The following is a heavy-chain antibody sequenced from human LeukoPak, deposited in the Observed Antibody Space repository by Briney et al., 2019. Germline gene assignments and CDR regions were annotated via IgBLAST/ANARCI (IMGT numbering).Heavy chain of an antibody. Sequence: ASVNVSCMPSGCSFTGYYMHWVRQAPAQGRDGMGWGNPNSGGTNYAQKFQGRVTITRDTSISTAYMELSRLRSDDTALYYCARGDFWSGCWKYYFDYWGQGTLVTVSS. J-gene: IGHJ4*02. CDR1: GCSFTGYY. CDR2: GNPNSGGT. D-gene: IGHD3-3*01. V-gene: IGHV1-2*02. CDR3: ARGDFWSGCWKYYFDY.